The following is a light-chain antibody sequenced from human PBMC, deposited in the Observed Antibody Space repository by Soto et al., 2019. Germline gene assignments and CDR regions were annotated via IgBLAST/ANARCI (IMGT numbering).Light chain of an antibody. V-gene: IGLV1-40*01. CDR2: GNS. CDR1: SSNIGAGYD. CDR3: QSYDSSLSGYV. Sequence: QPVLTQPPSVSGAPGQRVTISCTGSSSNIGAGYDVNWYQQLPGTAPKLLLYGNSNRPSGVPDRFSGSKSGTSASLAITGLQAEDEADYCCQSYDSSLSGYVFGTGTKLTVL. J-gene: IGLJ1*01.